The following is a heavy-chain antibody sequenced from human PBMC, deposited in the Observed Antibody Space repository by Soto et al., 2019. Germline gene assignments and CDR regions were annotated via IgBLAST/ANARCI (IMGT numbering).Heavy chain of an antibody. Sequence: GGSLRLSCAASGFTFSSYALNWVRQAPGKGLEWVAEISGSGTSTYYAPSVKGRFIISSDSSKNTLYLRMYSLRAEDTAMYYCAKSLSALFSLGDFKYWGQGALVAVSS. V-gene: IGHV3-23*01. CDR3: AKSLSALFSLGDFKY. J-gene: IGHJ4*02. CDR2: ISGSGTST. D-gene: IGHD2-21*01. CDR1: GFTFSSYA.